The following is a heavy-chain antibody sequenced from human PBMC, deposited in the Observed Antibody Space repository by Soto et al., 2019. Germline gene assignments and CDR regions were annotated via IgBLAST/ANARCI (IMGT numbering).Heavy chain of an antibody. Sequence: EVQLVESGGNLVQPGRSLRLSCAGSGFIFEDFALHWVRQAPGRGLEWVSGINWNNGSRAYADSVKGRFTISRDNTKNSLALQMNSLRPEDTAFYYCVRGQGHPIWGNYRFEHWGQGSLVTVSS. CDR3: VRGQGHPIWGNYRFEH. D-gene: IGHD3-16*02. V-gene: IGHV3-9*01. J-gene: IGHJ4*02. CDR2: INWNNGSR. CDR1: GFIFEDFA.